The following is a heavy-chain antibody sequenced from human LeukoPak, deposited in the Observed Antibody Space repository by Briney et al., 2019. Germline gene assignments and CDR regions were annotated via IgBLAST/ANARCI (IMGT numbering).Heavy chain of an antibody. D-gene: IGHD3-16*01. Sequence: ASVNVSCKASGYTFTSYGISWVRQAPGQGLEWMGWISASNGNTNYAQMLQGRVTMSTDTSTRTAYMELRSLRSDDTAVYCCARDLQRGLRLGELDYWGQGTLVTVSS. CDR1: GYTFTSYG. V-gene: IGHV1-18*01. CDR3: ARDLQRGLRLGELDY. CDR2: ISASNGNT. J-gene: IGHJ4*02.